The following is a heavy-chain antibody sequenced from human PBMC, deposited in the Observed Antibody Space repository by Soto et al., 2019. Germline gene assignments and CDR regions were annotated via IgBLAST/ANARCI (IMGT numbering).Heavy chain of an antibody. V-gene: IGHV3-48*02. Sequence: PGGSLRLSCAVSGFTFSSYSMNWVRQAPGKGLEWISYITSSSSTIYYAGSVKGRFTISRDNARNSLYLQMNSLRDEDTAVYYCATLPTDYCDSSGHLDYSNWGQGTLVTVSS. D-gene: IGHD3-22*01. CDR3: ATLPTDYCDSSGHLDYSN. J-gene: IGHJ4*02. CDR2: ITSSSSTI. CDR1: GFTFSSYS.